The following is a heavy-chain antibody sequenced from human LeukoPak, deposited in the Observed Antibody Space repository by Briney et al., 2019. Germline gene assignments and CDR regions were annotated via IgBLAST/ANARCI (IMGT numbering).Heavy chain of an antibody. Sequence: GGSLRLSCAASGFTFSNAWMSWVRQAPGKGLEWVGRIKSKTDSGTTDYATPVKGRFTISRDESKNTLYLQMNSLKTEDTAVYYCTTVRGYCSSTSCYTYGMDVWGKGTTVTVSS. J-gene: IGHJ6*04. D-gene: IGHD2-2*02. CDR1: GFTFSNAW. V-gene: IGHV3-15*01. CDR3: TTVRGYCSSTSCYTYGMDV. CDR2: IKSKTDSGTT.